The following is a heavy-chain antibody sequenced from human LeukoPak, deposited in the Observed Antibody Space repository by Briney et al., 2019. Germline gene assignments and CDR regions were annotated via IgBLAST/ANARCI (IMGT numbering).Heavy chain of an antibody. CDR2: IYTSGST. D-gene: IGHD2-15*01. Sequence: PSETLSLTCAVSGGSIRSNNHYWSWIRQPAGTGLEWIGRIYTSGSTNYNPSLKSRVTISLDTSKNQFSLKLSSVTAADTAVYYCARVDGSCAGGSCPSGNWFDPWGQGTLVTVSS. J-gene: IGHJ5*02. V-gene: IGHV4-61*02. CDR1: GGSIRSNNHY. CDR3: ARVDGSCAGGSCPSGNWFDP.